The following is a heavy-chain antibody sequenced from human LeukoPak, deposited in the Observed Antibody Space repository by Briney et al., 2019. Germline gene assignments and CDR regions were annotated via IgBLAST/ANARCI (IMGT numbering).Heavy chain of an antibody. CDR2: IYYSGTT. J-gene: IGHJ4*02. V-gene: IGHV4-59*12. D-gene: IGHD2-15*01. Sequence: SETLSLTCTVSGGSISSYYWSWMRQPPGKGLEWIGYIYYSGTTNYNPSLKSRVTISVDTSKNQFSLKLSSVTAADTAVYYCASRYCSGGSCHFDYWGQGTLVTVSS. CDR3: ASRYCSGGSCHFDY. CDR1: GGSISSYY.